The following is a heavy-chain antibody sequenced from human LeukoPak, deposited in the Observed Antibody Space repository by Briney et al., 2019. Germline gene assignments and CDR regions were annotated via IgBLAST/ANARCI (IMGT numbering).Heavy chain of an antibody. Sequence: SETLSLTCTVSGGSISSSSYYWGCIRQPPGKGLEWIGYIYYSGSTNYNPSLKSRVTISVDTSKNQFSLKLSSVTAADTAVYYCARERLLGAFDIWGQGTMVTVSS. D-gene: IGHD2-15*01. CDR3: ARERLLGAFDI. V-gene: IGHV4-61*01. J-gene: IGHJ3*02. CDR1: GGSISSSSYY. CDR2: IYYSGST.